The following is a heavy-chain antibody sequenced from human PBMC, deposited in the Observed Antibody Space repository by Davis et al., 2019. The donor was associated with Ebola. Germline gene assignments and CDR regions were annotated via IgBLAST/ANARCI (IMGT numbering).Heavy chain of an antibody. J-gene: IGHJ4*02. CDR2: IDPSDSYT. V-gene: IGHV5-10-1*01. CDR1: GYRFTSYW. Sequence: PGGSLRLSCKGSGYRFTSYWISWVRQMPGKGLEWLGRIDPSDSYTNYSPSFQGHVSFSADKSSSTAYLQWSSLKASDTDMYFCANTVAATEYGFDYWGQGTLVTVS. CDR3: ANTVAATEYGFDY. D-gene: IGHD2-15*01.